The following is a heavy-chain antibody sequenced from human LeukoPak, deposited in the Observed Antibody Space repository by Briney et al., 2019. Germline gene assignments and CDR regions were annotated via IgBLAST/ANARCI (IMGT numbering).Heavy chain of an antibody. CDR2: SYSGGST. V-gene: IGHV3-53*01. CDR3: ARAHQQPFDY. CDR1: GFTVSSNY. D-gene: IGHD6-13*01. Sequence: GGSLRLSCAASGFTVSSNYMSWVRQAPGKGLEWVSVSYSGGSTYYADSVKGRFTISRDNSKNTLYLQMNSLRAEDTAVYYCARAHQQPFDYWGQGTLVTVSS. J-gene: IGHJ4*02.